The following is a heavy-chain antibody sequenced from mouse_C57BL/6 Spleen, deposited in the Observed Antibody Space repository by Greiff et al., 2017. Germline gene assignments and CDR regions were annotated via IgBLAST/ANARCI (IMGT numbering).Heavy chain of an antibody. Sequence: QVQLQQPGAELVRPGTSVKLSCKASGYTFTSYWMHWVKQRPGQGLEWIGVIDPSDSYTNYNQKFKGKATLTVDTSSSTAYMQLSSLTSEDSAVYYCARGDTTVVVRGDYWGQGTTLTVSS. D-gene: IGHD1-1*01. CDR3: ARGDTTVVVRGDY. CDR2: IDPSDSYT. J-gene: IGHJ2*01. CDR1: GYTFTSYW. V-gene: IGHV1-59*01.